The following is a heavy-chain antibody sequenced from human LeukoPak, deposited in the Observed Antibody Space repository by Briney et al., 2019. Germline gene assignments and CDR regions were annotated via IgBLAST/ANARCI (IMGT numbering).Heavy chain of an antibody. D-gene: IGHD7-27*01. Sequence: SETLSLTCTVTGASISSHYWCWIRQTPGTGLEWIGEINHSGSTNYNPSLKSRVTISVDTSKNQFSLKLSSVTAADTAVNYCARGTPTSALGTIWGQGTMVTVSS. CDR3: ARGTPTSALGTI. J-gene: IGHJ3*02. V-gene: IGHV4-34*01. CDR1: GASISSHY. CDR2: INHSGST.